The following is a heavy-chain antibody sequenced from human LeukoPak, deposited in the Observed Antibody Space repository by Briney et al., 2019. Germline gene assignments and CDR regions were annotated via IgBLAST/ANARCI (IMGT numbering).Heavy chain of an antibody. CDR2: IYHSGST. D-gene: IGHD2-2*02. CDR3: ARTSAAIPLDAFDI. CDR1: GGSISSGGYY. Sequence: SETLSLTCTVSGGSISSGGYYWSWIRQPPGKGLEWIGYIYHSGSTYYNPSLKSRVTISVDRSKNQFSLKLSSVTAADTAVYYCARTSAAIPLDAFDIWGQGTMVTVSS. J-gene: IGHJ3*02. V-gene: IGHV4-30-2*01.